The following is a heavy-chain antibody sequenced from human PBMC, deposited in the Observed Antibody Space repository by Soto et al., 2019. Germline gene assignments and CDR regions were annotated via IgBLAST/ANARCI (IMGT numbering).Heavy chain of an antibody. CDR2: ISGSGGST. D-gene: IGHD3-22*01. V-gene: IGHV3-23*01. J-gene: IGHJ4*02. CDR1: GFTFSGYA. CDR3: ATSSGYYRNFDY. Sequence: AGGSLRLSCTASGFTFSGYAMSWVRQAPGKGLEWVSAISGSGGSTYYADSVKGRFTISRDNSKNTLYLQMNSLRAEDTAVYYCATSSGYYRNFDYWGQGTLVTVSS.